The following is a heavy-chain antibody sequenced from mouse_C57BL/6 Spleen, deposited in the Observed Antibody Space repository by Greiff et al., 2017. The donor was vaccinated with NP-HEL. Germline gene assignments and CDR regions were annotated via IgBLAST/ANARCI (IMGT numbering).Heavy chain of an antibody. CDR2: IDPSDSET. CDR3: ASGGTYDSIDY. V-gene: IGHV1-52*01. Sequence: VQLQQPGAELVRPGSSVKLSCKASGYTFTSYWMHWVKQRPIQGLEWIGNIDPSDSETHYNQKFKDKATLTVDKSSSTAYMQLSSLTSEDSAVYYCASGGTYDSIDYWGQGTTLTVSS. D-gene: IGHD2-4*01. CDR1: GYTFTSYW. J-gene: IGHJ2*01.